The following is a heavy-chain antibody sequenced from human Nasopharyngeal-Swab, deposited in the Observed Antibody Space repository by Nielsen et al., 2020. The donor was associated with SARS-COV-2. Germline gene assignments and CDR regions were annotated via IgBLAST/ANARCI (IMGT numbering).Heavy chain of an antibody. V-gene: IGHV4-34*01. D-gene: IGHD1-1*01. CDR2: INHSGST. Sequence: SETRSLTCAVYGGSFSGYYWSWIRQPPGKGLEWIGEINHSGSTNYNPSLKSRVTISVDTSKNQFSLKLSSVTAADTAVYYCARGVDWNYDYWGQGTLVTVSS. J-gene: IGHJ4*02. CDR1: GGSFSGYY. CDR3: ARGVDWNYDY.